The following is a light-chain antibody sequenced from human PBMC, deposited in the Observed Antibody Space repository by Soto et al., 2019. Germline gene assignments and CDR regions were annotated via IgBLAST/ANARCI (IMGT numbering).Light chain of an antibody. CDR1: SSDVGGYNY. Sequence: QSALTQPASVSGSPGQSITISCTGTSSDVGGYNYVSGYQQHPGKAPKFMIYEVSNRPSGVSNRFSGSKSGNTASLTSSGLQAEDEADYYCSSYTGSSTLVVFGGGTKLTVL. CDR2: EVS. J-gene: IGLJ2*01. CDR3: SSYTGSSTLVV. V-gene: IGLV2-14*01.